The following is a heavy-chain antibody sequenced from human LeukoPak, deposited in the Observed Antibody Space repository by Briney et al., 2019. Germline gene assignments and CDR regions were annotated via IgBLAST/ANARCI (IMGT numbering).Heavy chain of an antibody. V-gene: IGHV4-59*08. CDR1: GGSISSYY. D-gene: IGHD6-19*01. CDR3: ARGGSGWPNDY. Sequence: SETLSLTCTVSGGSISSYYWSWNRQPPGKGLEWIGYIYYSGSTDYNPSLKSRVTISVDTSKNQFSLKLSSVTAADTAVYYCARGGSGWPNDYWGQGTLVTVSS. CDR2: IYYSGST. J-gene: IGHJ4*02.